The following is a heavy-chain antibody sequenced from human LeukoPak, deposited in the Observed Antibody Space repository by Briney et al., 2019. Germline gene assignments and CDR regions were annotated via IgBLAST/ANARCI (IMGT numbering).Heavy chain of an antibody. CDR1: GGSFSGYY. Sequence: SETLSLTCAVYGGSFSGYYWSWIRQPPGKGLEWIGEINHSGSTNYNPSLKSRGTISVDTYKNQFSPKLSSVTAADTAVYYCGSHSSSWNFDYWGQGTLVTVSS. CDR2: INHSGST. D-gene: IGHD6-6*01. J-gene: IGHJ4*02. CDR3: GSHSSSWNFDY. V-gene: IGHV4-34*01.